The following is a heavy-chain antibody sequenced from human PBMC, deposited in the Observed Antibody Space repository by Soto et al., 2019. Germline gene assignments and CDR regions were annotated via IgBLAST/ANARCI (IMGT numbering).Heavy chain of an antibody. Sequence: SETLSLTCTVSGASISGFYWSWIRKPAGKGLEWIGRIYATGTTDYNPSLKSRVMMSVHTSKKQFSLKLRSVTAADTAVYYCVRDGTKTLRDWFDPWGQGISVTVSS. V-gene: IGHV4-4*07. CDR3: VRDGTKTLRDWFDP. CDR1: GASISGFY. J-gene: IGHJ5*02. CDR2: IYATGTT. D-gene: IGHD1-1*01.